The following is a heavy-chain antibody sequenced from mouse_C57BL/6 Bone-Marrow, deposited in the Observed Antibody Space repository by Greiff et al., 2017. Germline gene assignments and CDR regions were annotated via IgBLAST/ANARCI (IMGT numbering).Heavy chain of an antibody. J-gene: IGHJ3*01. Sequence: QVQLQQPGAELAKPGASVKLSCKASGYTFTSYWMQWVKQRPGQGLEWIGEIDPSDSYTNYNQKFKGKATLTVDTSSSTAYMQLSSLTSEDSAVYYCAYGNYVGFAYWGQGTLVTVSA. CDR1: GYTFTSYW. D-gene: IGHD2-1*01. V-gene: IGHV1-50*01. CDR2: IDPSDSYT. CDR3: AYGNYVGFAY.